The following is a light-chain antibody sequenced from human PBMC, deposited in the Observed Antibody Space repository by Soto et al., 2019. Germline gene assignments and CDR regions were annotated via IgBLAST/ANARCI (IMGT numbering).Light chain of an antibody. Sequence: EIVLTQYPGTLSLSPGERATPSCRASQSVSSSYLAWYQQKPGQAPRLLIYGASSRATGIPDRFSGSGSGTDFTLTISSLEPEDFAVYHCQQYDKWPRTFGQGTKVDIK. CDR2: GAS. J-gene: IGKJ1*01. V-gene: IGKV3-20*01. CDR3: QQYDKWPRT. CDR1: QSVSSSY.